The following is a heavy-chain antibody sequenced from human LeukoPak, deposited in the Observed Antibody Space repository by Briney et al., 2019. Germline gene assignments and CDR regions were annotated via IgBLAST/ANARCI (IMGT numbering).Heavy chain of an antibody. CDR1: GFTFSSYA. CDR2: ISSNGGST. V-gene: IGHV3-64*01. D-gene: IGHD2-21*01. CDR3: ARIVVVMGLAFDI. J-gene: IGHJ3*02. Sequence: PGGSLRLSCAASGFTFSSYAMHCVRPAPRTGLEYDSAISSNGGSTYYANSVKGRFTISRDNSKNTLYLQMGSLRAEDMAVYYCARIVVVMGLAFDIWGQGTMVTVSS.